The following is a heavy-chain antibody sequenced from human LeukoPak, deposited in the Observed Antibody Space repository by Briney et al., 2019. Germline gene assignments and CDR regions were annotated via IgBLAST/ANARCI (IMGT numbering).Heavy chain of an antibody. CDR3: ARAVRWFDP. CDR1: GGSISSGGYS. V-gene: IGHV4-30-4*07. J-gene: IGHJ5*02. CDR2: IYYSGST. Sequence: SETLSLTCAVSGGSISSGGYSWSWIRQPPGKGLEWIGYIYYSGSTYYNPSLKSRVTISVDTSKNQFSLKLSSVTAADTAVYYCARAVRWFDPWGQGTLVTVSS.